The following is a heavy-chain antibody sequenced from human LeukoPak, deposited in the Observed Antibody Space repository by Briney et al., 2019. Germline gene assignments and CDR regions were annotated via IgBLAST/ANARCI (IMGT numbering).Heavy chain of an antibody. Sequence: SQTLSLTCTVSGGSISSGSYYWSWIRQPAGKGLEWIGRIYTSGSTNYNPSLKSRVTISVDTSTNTFSLKLRSVTAADPPVSFCAGDWDPARVWWFDPWGQGTLVTVSS. V-gene: IGHV4-61*02. CDR1: GGSISSGSYY. J-gene: IGHJ5*02. D-gene: IGHD6-25*01. CDR3: AGDWDPARVWWFDP. CDR2: IYTSGST.